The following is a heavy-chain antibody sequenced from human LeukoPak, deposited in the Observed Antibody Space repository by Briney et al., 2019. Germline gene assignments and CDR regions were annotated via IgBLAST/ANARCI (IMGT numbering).Heavy chain of an antibody. CDR1: GFTFDNYR. D-gene: IGHD4-17*01. J-gene: IGHJ4*02. CDR2: ISSSSSYI. V-gene: IGHV3-21*01. Sequence: PGGSLRLSCAASGFTFDNYRMSWVRQAPGKGLEWVSSISSSSSYIYYADSVKGRFTISRDNAKNSLYLQMNSLRAEDTAVYYCAREFGGTTVTPSTYWGQGTLVTVSS. CDR3: AREFGGTTVTPSTY.